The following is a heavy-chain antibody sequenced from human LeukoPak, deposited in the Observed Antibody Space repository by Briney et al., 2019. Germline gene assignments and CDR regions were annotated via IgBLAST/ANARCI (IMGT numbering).Heavy chain of an antibody. CDR1: GNYW. J-gene: IGHJ4*02. CDR2: INSDGSWT. Sequence: GVSLRLSCAASGNYWMHWVRQVPGKGLVWVSNINSDGSWTSYADSVKGRFTISKDNAKNTVYLQMNSLRAEDTAVYYCVSFCETYWGRGTLVTVSS. V-gene: IGHV3-74*01. CDR3: VSFCETY.